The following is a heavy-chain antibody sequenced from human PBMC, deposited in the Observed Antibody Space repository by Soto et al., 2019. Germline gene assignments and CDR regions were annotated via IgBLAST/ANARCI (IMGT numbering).Heavy chain of an antibody. CDR1: GYTFSNYD. D-gene: IGHD2-2*02. Sequence: QVQLVQSGAEVKKPGASVKVSCKASGYTFSNYDINWVRQATGQGLEWMGWMSPNSGRTGYAQKFQGRVTMTRNTSSRTAYMELSSLKSEDTPVFYCAGGTRYTNDYWGQGTLVTVSS. J-gene: IGHJ4*02. CDR3: AGGTRYTNDY. CDR2: MSPNSGRT. V-gene: IGHV1-8*01.